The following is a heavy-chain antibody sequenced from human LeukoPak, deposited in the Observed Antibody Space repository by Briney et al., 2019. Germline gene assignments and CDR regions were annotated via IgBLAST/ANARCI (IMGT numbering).Heavy chain of an antibody. J-gene: IGHJ4*02. D-gene: IGHD3-10*01. CDR1: GGTFSSYA. CDR2: IIPIFGTA. Sequence: SVKVSCKASGGTFSSYAISWVRQAPGQGLEWMGGIIPIFGTANYAQKFQGRVTITTDESTSTAYMELSSPRSEDTAVYYCARSRITMVRGVIIQFDYWRQGTLVTVSS. V-gene: IGHV1-69*05. CDR3: ARSRITMVRGVIIQFDY.